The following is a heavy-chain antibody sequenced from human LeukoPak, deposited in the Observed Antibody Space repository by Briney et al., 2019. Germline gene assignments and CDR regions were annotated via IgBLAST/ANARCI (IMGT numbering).Heavy chain of an antibody. Sequence: GASVKVSCKASGGTFSSYAISWVRQAPGQGLEWMGGIIPIFGTANYAQKLQGRVTMTTDTSTSTAYMELRSLRSDDTAVYYCARGLVGATKGPPYFDYWGQGTLVTVSS. CDR1: GGTFSSYA. CDR2: IIPIFGTA. J-gene: IGHJ4*02. D-gene: IGHD1-26*01. CDR3: ARGLVGATKGPPYFDY. V-gene: IGHV1-69*05.